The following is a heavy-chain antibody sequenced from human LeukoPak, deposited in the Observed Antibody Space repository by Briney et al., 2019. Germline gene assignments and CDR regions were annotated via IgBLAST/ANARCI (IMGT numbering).Heavy chain of an antibody. Sequence: GGSLRLSCAASGFTFSSYSFNWVRQAPGRGLEWVSSVNTVSSYIYYADSVRGRFTISRDNADNSLYLQMNGLRAEDTGVYYCARLRRNSDTSGYYYYYDYWGQGTLVTVSS. D-gene: IGHD3-22*01. CDR1: GFTFSSYS. CDR3: ARLRRNSDTSGYYYYYDY. J-gene: IGHJ4*02. CDR2: VNTVSSYI. V-gene: IGHV3-21*01.